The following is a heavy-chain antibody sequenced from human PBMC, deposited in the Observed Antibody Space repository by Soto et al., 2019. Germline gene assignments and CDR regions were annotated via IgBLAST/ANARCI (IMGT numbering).Heavy chain of an antibody. CDR1: GGSFSGYY. J-gene: IGHJ4*02. CDR3: ARIRGGERENVYYFDY. Sequence: QSQTLSLTCAVYGGSFSGYYWSWIRQPPGKGLEWIGEINHSGSTNYNPSLKSRVTISVDTSKNQFSRKLSSVTAADTAVYYCARIRGGERENVYYFDYWGQGTLVTVSS. V-gene: IGHV4-34*01. CDR2: INHSGST. D-gene: IGHD1-1*01.